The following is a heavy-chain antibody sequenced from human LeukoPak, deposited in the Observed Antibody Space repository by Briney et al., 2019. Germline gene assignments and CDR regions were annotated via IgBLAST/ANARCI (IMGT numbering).Heavy chain of an antibody. Sequence: WXXHRQAPAXGLEWLVRTYYSSYWYNYYAESIEARMTISQDTSKNQYSLHLNSVTPDDTAVYYCARDFGTTGWHTFDYWGQGTLVTVSS. J-gene: IGHJ4*02. D-gene: IGHD6-19*01. CDR3: ARDFGTTGWHTFDY. V-gene: IGHV6-1*01. CDR2: TYYSSYWYN.